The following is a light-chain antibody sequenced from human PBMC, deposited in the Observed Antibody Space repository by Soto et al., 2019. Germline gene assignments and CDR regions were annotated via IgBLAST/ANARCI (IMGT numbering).Light chain of an antibody. CDR3: QQSYDMPWT. CDR2: KAS. V-gene: IGKV1-5*03. CDR1: QSISSW. J-gene: IGKJ1*01. Sequence: DIQMTQSPSTLSASVGDRVTITCRASQSISSWLAWYQQKPGKAPKLLIYKASSLESGVPSRFSGSGSGTEFTLTISSLQPDDFATYYCQQSYDMPWTFGQGTKV.